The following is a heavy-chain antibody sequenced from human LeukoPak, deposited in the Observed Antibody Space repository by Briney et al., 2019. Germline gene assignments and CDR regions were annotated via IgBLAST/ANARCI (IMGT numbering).Heavy chain of an antibody. CDR2: ISYDGSNK. CDR3: ARALYSSGWYEDY. V-gene: IGHV3-30*04. D-gene: IGHD6-19*01. CDR1: GFTFSSYA. J-gene: IGHJ4*02. Sequence: GGSLRLSCAASGFTFSSYAMHWVRQAPGKGLEWVAVISYDGSNKYYADSVKGRFTISRDNSKNTLYLQMNSLRAEDTAVYYCARALYSSGWYEDYWGQGTLVTVSS.